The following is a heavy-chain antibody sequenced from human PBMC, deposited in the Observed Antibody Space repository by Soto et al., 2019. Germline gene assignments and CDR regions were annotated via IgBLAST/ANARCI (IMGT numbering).Heavy chain of an antibody. V-gene: IGHV3-23*01. J-gene: IGHJ4*02. CDR2: IGASGDGT. D-gene: IGHD1-26*01. Sequence: EVQLLESGGGLVQPGGSLGLSCAASGFTFSNYAMSWVRQAPGKGLEWVSGIGASGDGTYYADSVKGRFIISRDNSKNTLHLQMNSLRAEDTAVYYCVVRKTGSYFDYWGQGTLVTVSS. CDR3: VVRKTGSYFDY. CDR1: GFTFSNYA.